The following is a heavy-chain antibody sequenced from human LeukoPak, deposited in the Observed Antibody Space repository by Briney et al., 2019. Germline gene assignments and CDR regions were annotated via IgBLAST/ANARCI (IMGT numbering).Heavy chain of an antibody. CDR2: IIPIFGTA. Sequence: SVKVSCKASGGTFSSYAISWVRQAPGQGLEWMGGIIPIFGTANYAQKFQGRVTITADESTSTAYMELSSLRSEDTAVYYCARGGYCSSTSCYTSDAFDIWGQGTMVTVSS. V-gene: IGHV1-69*13. D-gene: IGHD2-2*02. CDR1: GGTFSSYA. CDR3: ARGGYCSSTSCYTSDAFDI. J-gene: IGHJ3*02.